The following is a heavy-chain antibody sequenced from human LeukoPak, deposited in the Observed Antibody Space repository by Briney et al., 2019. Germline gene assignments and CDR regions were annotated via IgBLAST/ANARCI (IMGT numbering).Heavy chain of an antibody. D-gene: IGHD2-15*01. CDR3: ARANVVVVAGEYYFDY. CDR2: IYTSGST. J-gene: IGHJ4*02. Sequence: SETLSLTCTVSGGPISSSSYYWSWIRQPAGKGLEWIGRIYTSGSTNYNPSLKSRVTISVDTSKNQFSLKLSSVTAADTAVYYCARANVVVVAGEYYFDYWGQGTLVTVSS. V-gene: IGHV4-61*02. CDR1: GGPISSSSYY.